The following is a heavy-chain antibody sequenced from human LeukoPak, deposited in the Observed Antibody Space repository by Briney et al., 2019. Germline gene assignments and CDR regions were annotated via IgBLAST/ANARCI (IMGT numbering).Heavy chain of an antibody. CDR2: IYYTGST. V-gene: IGHV4-59*08. CDR3: ARARRDSGYYKVDY. D-gene: IGHD3-3*01. CDR1: GGSINNYY. J-gene: IGHJ4*02. Sequence: SETLSLTCTVSGGSINNYYWSWVRQPPGAGLEWLAYIYYTGSTNYNPSLKTRLTISVDTSKNQFSLRLNSVTAADTAVYYCARARRDSGYYKVDYWGQGTLVTVSS.